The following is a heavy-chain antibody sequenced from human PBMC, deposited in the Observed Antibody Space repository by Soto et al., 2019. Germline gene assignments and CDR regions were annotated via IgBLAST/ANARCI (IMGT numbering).Heavy chain of an antibody. CDR3: TKGGGRKGYRRSSKVAFDI. Sequence: LRLSCEASGFTFSTYDMRWVRQAPGKGLEWVAGISYDGANKNYADSVKGRSTLSRDDSKSTLYLQMNSLTAEDTALYYCTKGGGRKGYRRSSKVAFDICVRGPMVTV. V-gene: IGHV3-30*18. D-gene: IGHD6-6*01. CDR1: GFTFSTYD. CDR2: ISYDGANK. J-gene: IGHJ3*02.